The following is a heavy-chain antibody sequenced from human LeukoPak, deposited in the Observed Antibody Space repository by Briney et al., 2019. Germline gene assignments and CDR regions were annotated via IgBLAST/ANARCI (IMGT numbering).Heavy chain of an antibody. Sequence: GGSLRLSCAASGFTFCSYAMRWGRPAPGEGLEWVSTITGSGDNTYYTDSVKGRFTFSRDNSKSTLYLQMNSLRAEDTAVYYCAKDPTPYVGASADWGQGTLVTVSS. J-gene: IGHJ4*02. V-gene: IGHV3-23*01. CDR1: GFTFCSYA. CDR3: AKDPTPYVGASAD. D-gene: IGHD1-26*01. CDR2: ITGSGDNT.